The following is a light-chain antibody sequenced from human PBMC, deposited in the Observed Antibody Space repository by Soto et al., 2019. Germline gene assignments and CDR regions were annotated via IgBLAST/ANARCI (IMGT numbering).Light chain of an antibody. V-gene: IGKV3-15*01. J-gene: IGKJ4*01. CDR1: QSVSSN. CDR3: QQYDNWPLT. CDR2: GAS. Sequence: EIVMTQSPATLPVSPGERATLSCRASQSVSSNLAWYQQKPGQAPRFLIYGASTRATGIPARFSGSGSGTEFPLTISSLQSEDFAVYYCQQYDNWPLTFGGGTKVEIK.